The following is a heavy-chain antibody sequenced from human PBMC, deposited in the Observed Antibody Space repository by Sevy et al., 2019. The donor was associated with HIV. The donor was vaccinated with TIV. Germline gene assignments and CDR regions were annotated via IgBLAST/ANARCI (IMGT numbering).Heavy chain of an antibody. J-gene: IGHJ4*02. CDR1: GGSISSGGYY. CDR3: ARDGIKRLDY. Sequence: SETLSLTCTVSGGSISSGGYYWSWIRQHPGKGLEWIGYIYYSGSTYYNPSLKSRVTISVDTSKNQFSLKLSSVTAAYTAVYYCARDGIKRLDYWGQGTLVTVSS. V-gene: IGHV4-31*03. CDR2: IYYSGST. D-gene: IGHD1-26*01.